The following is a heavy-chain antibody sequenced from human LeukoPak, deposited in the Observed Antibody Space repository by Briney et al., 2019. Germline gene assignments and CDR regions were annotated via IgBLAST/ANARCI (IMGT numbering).Heavy chain of an antibody. CDR1: GGSISSYY. Sequence: SETLSLTCTVSGGSISSYYWSWIRQPPGKGLEWIGYIYYSGSTNYNPSLKSRVTISVDTSKNQFSLKLSSVTAADTAVYYCATRRGYSGYDPWGQGTLVTVSS. J-gene: IGHJ5*02. CDR3: ATRRGYSGYDP. D-gene: IGHD5-12*01. V-gene: IGHV4-59*01. CDR2: IYYSGST.